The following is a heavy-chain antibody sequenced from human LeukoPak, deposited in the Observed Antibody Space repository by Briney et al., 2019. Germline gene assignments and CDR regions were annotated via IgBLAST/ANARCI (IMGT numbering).Heavy chain of an antibody. J-gene: IGHJ6*02. CDR2: ISYDGSNK. Sequence: PGGSLRLSCSASGFPFSNYAMHWVRQAPGKGLEWVAVISYDGSNKYYADSVKGRFTISRDNSKNTLYLQMNSLRAEDTAVYYCARCRDRDIVVAGGYGMDVWGQGTTVTVSS. CDR3: ARCRDRDIVVAGGYGMDV. CDR1: GFPFSNYA. D-gene: IGHD2-2*01. V-gene: IGHV3-30-3*01.